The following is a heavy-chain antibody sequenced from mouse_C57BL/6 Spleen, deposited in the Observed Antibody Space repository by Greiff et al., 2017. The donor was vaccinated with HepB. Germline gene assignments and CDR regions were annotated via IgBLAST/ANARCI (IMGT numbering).Heavy chain of an antibody. J-gene: IGHJ2*01. CDR1: GFTFSSYT. V-gene: IGHV5-9*01. Sequence: DVKLVESGGGLVKPGGSLKLSCAASGFTFSSYTMSWVRQTPEKRLEWVATISGGGGNTYYPDSVKGRFTISRDNAKNTLYLQMSSLRSEDTALYYCARRYGSNYFDYWGQGTTLTVSS. CDR3: ARRYGSNYFDY. D-gene: IGHD1-1*01. CDR2: ISGGGGNT.